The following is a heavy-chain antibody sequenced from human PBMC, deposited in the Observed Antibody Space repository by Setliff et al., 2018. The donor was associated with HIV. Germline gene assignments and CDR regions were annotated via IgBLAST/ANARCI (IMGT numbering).Heavy chain of an antibody. D-gene: IGHD3-10*01. J-gene: IGHJ5*02. CDR3: ARLLFDYYGSGSYLRIKGFDP. CDR2: INAGNGNT. Sequence: ASVKVSCKASGYTFTSYAMHWVRQAPGKRLEWMGWINAGNGNTKYSQKFQGRVTITRDTSASTAYMELSSLRSEDTAVYYCARLLFDYYGSGSYLRIKGFDPWGQGTLVTVSS. CDR1: GYTFTSYA. V-gene: IGHV1-3*01.